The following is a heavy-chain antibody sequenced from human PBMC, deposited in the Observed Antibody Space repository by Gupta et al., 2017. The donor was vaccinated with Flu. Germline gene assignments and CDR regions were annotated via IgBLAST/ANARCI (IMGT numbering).Heavy chain of an antibody. CDR2: ISSSSSYI. D-gene: IGHD2-2*01. J-gene: IGHJ4*02. Sequence: EVQLVESGGGLVKPGGSLRLSCAASGFTFSSYSMNWVRQAPGKGLEWVSSISSSSSYIYYADSVKGRFTISRDNAKNSLYLQMNSLRAEDTAVYYCARDLVALVVPALNFDYWGQGTLVTVSS. V-gene: IGHV3-21*01. CDR3: ARDLVALVVPALNFDY. CDR1: GFTFSSYS.